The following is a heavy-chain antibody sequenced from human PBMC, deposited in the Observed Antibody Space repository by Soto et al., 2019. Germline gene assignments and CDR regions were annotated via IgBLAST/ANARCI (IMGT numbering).Heavy chain of an antibody. CDR3: AASIAAAGMDV. D-gene: IGHD6-13*01. CDR1: GFPFTSSA. CDR2: IVVGSGNT. J-gene: IGHJ6*02. Sequence: VKVACKASGFPFTSSALQWVRQARGQRLEWIGWIVVGSGNTNYAQKFQERVTITRDMSTSTAYMELSSLRSEDTAVYYCAASIAAAGMDVCGQRTTVTVSS. V-gene: IGHV1-58*01.